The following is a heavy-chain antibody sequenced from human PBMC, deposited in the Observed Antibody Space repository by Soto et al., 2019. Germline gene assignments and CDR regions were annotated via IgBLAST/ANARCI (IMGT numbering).Heavy chain of an antibody. CDR2: ILNDGSNR. J-gene: IGHJ6*02. V-gene: IGHV3-33*01. CDR3: ARXDEYSGNGMDV. Sequence: QVQLVESGGGVVQPGRSLRLSCAASGFTFSNYGMHWVRQAPGKGLEWVAVILNDGSNRYHADSVKDRFTISRDNSKNMLYLQMXSLRAEDTAVYYCARXDEYSGNGMDVWGQGTTVTVS. CDR1: GFTFSNYG. D-gene: IGHD3-10*01.